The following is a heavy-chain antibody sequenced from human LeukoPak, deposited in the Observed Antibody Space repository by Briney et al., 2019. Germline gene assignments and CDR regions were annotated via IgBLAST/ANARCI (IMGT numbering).Heavy chain of an antibody. CDR2: ISGSGGDT. V-gene: IGHV3-23*01. CDR3: ARSPYVGDHYGPSA. CDR1: GFTFSSYW. J-gene: IGHJ5*02. Sequence: GGSLRLSCAASGFTFSSYWMSWVRQAPGKGLEWVSAISGSGGDTYYADSVKGRFTISRDNSKDTLYLQMHSLRAEDTAIYYCARSPYVGDHYGPSAWGQGALVTVSS. D-gene: IGHD3-10*01.